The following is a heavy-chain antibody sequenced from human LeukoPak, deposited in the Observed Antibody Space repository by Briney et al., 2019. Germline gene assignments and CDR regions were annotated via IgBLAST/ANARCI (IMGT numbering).Heavy chain of an antibody. D-gene: IGHD6-13*01. Sequence: PSETLSLTCAVYGGSFSGYYWSWIRQPPGKGLEWIGEINHSGSTNYNPSLKSRVTISVDTSKNQFSLKLSSVTVADTAVYYCAREMIAAAGSWFDPWGQGTLVTVSS. CDR3: AREMIAAAGSWFDP. V-gene: IGHV4-34*01. CDR2: INHSGST. CDR1: GGSFSGYY. J-gene: IGHJ5*02.